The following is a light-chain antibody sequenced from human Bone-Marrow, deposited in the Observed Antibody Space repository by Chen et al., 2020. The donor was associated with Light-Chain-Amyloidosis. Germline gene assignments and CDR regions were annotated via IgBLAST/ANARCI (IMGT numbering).Light chain of an antibody. V-gene: IGKV3-15*01. CDR2: SAS. CDR1: ESVGSN. Sequence: IVMTQSPDTLSVSPGETATLSCRASESVGSNVAWHQQRPGQAPRLLIYSASIRATGVPARFRGSGSGTEFTLTISSPQSEDSALYYCQQYKNWPPWTFGQGTKVEIK. CDR3: QQYKNWPPWT. J-gene: IGKJ1*01.